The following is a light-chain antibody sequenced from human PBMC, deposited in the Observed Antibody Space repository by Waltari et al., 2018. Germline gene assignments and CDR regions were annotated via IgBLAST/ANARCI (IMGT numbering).Light chain of an antibody. J-gene: IGKJ1*01. V-gene: IGKV3D-20*01. Sequence: EIVLTQSPATLSLSPGERATLSCGASQSVSSSYLAWYQQKPGLAPRLLIYDASSRATGIPDRFSGIGSGTDFTLTISRLEPEDFAVYYCQQYGSSPRTFGQGTKVEIK. CDR1: QSVSSSY. CDR3: QQYGSSPRT. CDR2: DAS.